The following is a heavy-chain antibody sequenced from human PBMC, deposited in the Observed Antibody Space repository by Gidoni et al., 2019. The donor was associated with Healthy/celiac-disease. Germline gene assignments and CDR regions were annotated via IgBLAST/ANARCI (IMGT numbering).Heavy chain of an antibody. V-gene: IGHV3-30*18. CDR2: ISYDGSNK. D-gene: IGHD3-22*01. Sequence: QVQLVESGGGVVQPGRSLRLSCAASGFTFSSYGMHWVRQAPGKGLEWVAVISYDGSNKYYADSVKGRFTISRDNSKNTLYLQMNSLRAEDTAVYYCAKDYYDSSGYSYYYYYGMDVWGQGTTVTVSS. CDR3: AKDYYDSSGYSYYYYYGMDV. CDR1: GFTFSSYG. J-gene: IGHJ6*02.